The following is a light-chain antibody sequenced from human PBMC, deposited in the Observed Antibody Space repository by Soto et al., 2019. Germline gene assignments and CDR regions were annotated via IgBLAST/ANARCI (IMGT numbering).Light chain of an antibody. J-gene: IGLJ1*01. CDR1: SSDVGGYDY. CDR3: SSYAGSNNFV. CDR2: EVT. V-gene: IGLV2-8*01. Sequence: ALTQPPSASGSPGQSVTISCTGTSSDVGGYDYVSWYQRHPGKAPKLMIYEVTKRPSGVPDRFSGSKSGNTASLAVSGLQAEDEADYYCSSYAGSNNFVFGTGTKVPS.